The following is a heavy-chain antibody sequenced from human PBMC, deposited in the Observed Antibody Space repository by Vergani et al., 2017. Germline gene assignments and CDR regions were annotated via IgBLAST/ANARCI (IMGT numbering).Heavy chain of an antibody. CDR3: AKDKGPGGRDSYIDY. J-gene: IGHJ4*02. V-gene: IGHV3-43D*03. Sequence: EVQLVESGGVVVQPGGSLRLSCAASGFTFGDYAMHWVRQAPGKGLEWVSLISWDGGSTYYADSVKGLFTISRDNSKNSLYLQMNSLRAEDTALYYCAKDKGPGGRDSYIDYWGQGTLVTVSS. CDR2: ISWDGGST. D-gene: IGHD5-24*01. CDR1: GFTFGDYA.